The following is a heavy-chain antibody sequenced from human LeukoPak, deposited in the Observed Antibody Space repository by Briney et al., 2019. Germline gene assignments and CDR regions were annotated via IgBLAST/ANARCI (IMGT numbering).Heavy chain of an antibody. CDR3: ARTYYDFWSGYRRFSYYGMDV. Sequence: ASVKVSCKASGYTFTSYDINWVRQATGQGLEWMGWMNPNSGNTGYAQKFQGRVTITADKSTSTAYMELSSLRSEDTAVYYCARTYYDFWSGYRRFSYYGMDVWGQGTTVTVSS. CDR2: MNPNSGNT. V-gene: IGHV1-8*01. CDR1: GYTFTSYD. D-gene: IGHD3-3*01. J-gene: IGHJ6*02.